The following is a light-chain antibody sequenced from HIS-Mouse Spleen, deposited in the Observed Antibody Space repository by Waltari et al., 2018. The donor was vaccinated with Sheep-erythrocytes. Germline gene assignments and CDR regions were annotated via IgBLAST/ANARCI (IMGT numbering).Light chain of an antibody. CDR1: QSVSSY. Sequence: EIVLTQSPATLSLSPGERATLSCRASQSVSSYLAWYQQKPGQAHRLLIYDASNRATGTPARFSGSGSGTDFTLTISSLEPEDFAVYYCQQRSNWYTFGQGTKLEIK. CDR2: DAS. V-gene: IGKV3-11*01. CDR3: QQRSNWYT. J-gene: IGKJ2*01.